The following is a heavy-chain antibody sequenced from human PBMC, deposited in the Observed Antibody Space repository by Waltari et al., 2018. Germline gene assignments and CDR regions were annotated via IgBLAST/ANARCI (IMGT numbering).Heavy chain of an antibody. CDR1: GFTFSSSG. J-gene: IGHJ4*02. V-gene: IGHV3-33*06. Sequence: QVQLVESGGGVVQPGRSLRLSCAASGFTFSSSGMHWVRQAPGQGLEWVAVIWYDGSNKYYADSVKGRFTISRDNSKNTLYLQMNSLRAEDTAVYYCAKDRVARYYGSGSPFDYWGQGTLVTVSS. CDR3: AKDRVARYYGSGSPFDY. D-gene: IGHD3-10*01. CDR2: IWYDGSNK.